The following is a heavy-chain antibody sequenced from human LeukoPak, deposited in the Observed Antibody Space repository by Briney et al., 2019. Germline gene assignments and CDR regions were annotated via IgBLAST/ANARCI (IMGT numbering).Heavy chain of an antibody. CDR2: INPSGGST. Sequence: ASVKVSCKASGYTFTSYYMHWVRQAPGQGLEWMGIINPSGGSTSYAQKFQGRVTMTRDTSTSTVYMELSGLRSEDTAVYYCARGGVKWELLKGAAFDIWGQGTMVTVSS. CDR3: ARGGVKWELLKGAAFDI. CDR1: GYTFTSYY. J-gene: IGHJ3*02. D-gene: IGHD1-26*01. V-gene: IGHV1-46*01.